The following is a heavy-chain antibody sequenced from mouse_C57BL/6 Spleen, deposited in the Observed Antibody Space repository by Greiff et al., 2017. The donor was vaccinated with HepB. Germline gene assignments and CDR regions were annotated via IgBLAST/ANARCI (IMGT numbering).Heavy chain of an antibody. CDR2: IYPYNGVS. Sequence: VQLQQSGPELVKPGASVKISCKASGYSFTGYYMHWVKQSHGNILDWIGYIYPYNGVSSYNQKFKGKATLTVDKSSSTAYMELRSLTSEDSAVYYCARKGPYYYGSEDWYFDVWGTGTTVTVSS. V-gene: IGHV1-31*01. D-gene: IGHD1-1*01. CDR1: GYSFTGYY. J-gene: IGHJ1*03. CDR3: ARKGPYYYGSEDWYFDV.